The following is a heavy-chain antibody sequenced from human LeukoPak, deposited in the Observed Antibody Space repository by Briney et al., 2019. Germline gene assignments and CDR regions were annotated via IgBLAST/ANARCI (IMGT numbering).Heavy chain of an antibody. CDR1: GGSISSSSYY. J-gene: IGHJ3*02. D-gene: IGHD6-6*01. CDR2: IYTSGST. V-gene: IGHV4-39*07. CDR3: ARGAPLEYSSSSSAFDI. Sequence: SETLSLTCTVSGGSISSSSYYWGWIRQPPGKGLEWIGSIYTSGSTNYNPSLKSRVTISVDTSKNQFSLKLSSVTAADTAVYYCARGAPLEYSSSSSAFDIWGQGTMVTVSS.